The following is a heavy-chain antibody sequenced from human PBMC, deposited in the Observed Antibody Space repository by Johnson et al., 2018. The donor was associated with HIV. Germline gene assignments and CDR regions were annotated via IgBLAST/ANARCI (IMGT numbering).Heavy chain of an antibody. CDR2: ISSSGSTI. D-gene: IGHD3-22*01. V-gene: IGHV3-11*04. CDR1: GFTFSDYY. CDR3: ATPPNHYYDSSGYAFDI. Sequence: QVQLVESGGGLVNPGGSPRLSCVASGFTFSDYYMSWVRQAPGKGLEWLAYISSSGSTIYYADSVKGRFTISRDNAKNSLYLQMNSLRAEDTAVYYCATPPNHYYDSSGYAFDIWGQGTMVTVSS. J-gene: IGHJ3*02.